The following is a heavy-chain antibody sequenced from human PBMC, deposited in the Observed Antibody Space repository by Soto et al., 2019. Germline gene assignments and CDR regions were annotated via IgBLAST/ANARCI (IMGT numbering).Heavy chain of an antibody. J-gene: IGHJ3*02. V-gene: IGHV1-2*04. CDR1: GYTFTGYY. D-gene: IGHD2-15*01. CDR2: INPNSGGT. Sequence: ASVKVSCKASGYTFTGYYMHWVRQAPGQGLEWMGWINPNSGGTNYAQKFQGWVTMTRDTSISTAYMELSRLRSDDTAVYYCARGVRGYCSGGSCYPYAFDIWGQGTMVTVSS. CDR3: ARGVRGYCSGGSCYPYAFDI.